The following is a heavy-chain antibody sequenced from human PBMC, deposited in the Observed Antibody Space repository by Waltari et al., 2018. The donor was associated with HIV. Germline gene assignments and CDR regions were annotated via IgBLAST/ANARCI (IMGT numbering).Heavy chain of an antibody. CDR3: GGGRGGGEHGMDV. V-gene: IGHV5-51*03. CDR2: IYSWDPET. CDR1: GYRFTSYW. Sequence: EVQLVQSGAEVKKPGESLKISCQGSGYRFTSYWIGWVRQMTGKGLEWIEIIYSWDPETSNSRLFQGQVTIHAGKANKTGHLQGGRLKALDTAMDDWGGGRGGGEHGMDVWGQGTTVTVSS. J-gene: IGHJ6*02. D-gene: IGHD3-16*01.